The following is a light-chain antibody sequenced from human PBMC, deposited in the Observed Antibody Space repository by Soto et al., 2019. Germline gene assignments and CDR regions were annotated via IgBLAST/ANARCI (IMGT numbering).Light chain of an antibody. CDR2: GAS. J-gene: IGKJ5*01. V-gene: IGKV3D-15*01. Sequence: EILMTQSPATLSVSPGERATLSCRASQNVGSNLAWYQQKPGRAPRLLIYGASTRATGIPARFSGSGSVTEFTLTISSLQSEDFAVYYCQQYNNWPITFGQGTRLEIK. CDR1: QNVGSN. CDR3: QQYNNWPIT.